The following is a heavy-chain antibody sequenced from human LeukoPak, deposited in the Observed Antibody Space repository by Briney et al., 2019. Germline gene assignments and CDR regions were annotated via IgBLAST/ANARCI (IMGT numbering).Heavy chain of an antibody. D-gene: IGHD6-13*01. CDR2: ISSDGSNK. V-gene: IGHV3-30*18. J-gene: IGHJ5*02. CDR3: AKDSGVWGFDT. CDR1: GFTLSSFG. Sequence: PGRSLRLSCAASGFTLSSFGMHWVRQAPGKGLEWVAVISSDGSNKYYADSVKGRFTISRDNSKNTLYLQVNSLRAEDSAVYYCAKDSGVWGFDTWGQGTLVTVSS.